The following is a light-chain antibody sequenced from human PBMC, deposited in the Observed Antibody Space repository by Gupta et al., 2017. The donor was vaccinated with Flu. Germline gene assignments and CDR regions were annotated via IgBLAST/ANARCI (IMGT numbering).Light chain of an antibody. J-gene: IGLJ3*02. CDR3: CSYAGIYTGV. Sequence: QSALTQPRSVSGSPGQSVTISCTGTSSDVGGYNYVSWYQHHPGKAPKLIIYDVTKRPSGVPDRFSGSKSGNTASLTISGLQAEDEADYYCCSYAGIYTGVFGGGTKLTVL. V-gene: IGLV2-11*01. CDR1: SSDVGGYNY. CDR2: DVT.